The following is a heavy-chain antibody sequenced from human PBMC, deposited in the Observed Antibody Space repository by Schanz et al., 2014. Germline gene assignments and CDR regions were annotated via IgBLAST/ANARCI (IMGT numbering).Heavy chain of an antibody. CDR3: VTEQRMESGTWAKAFDI. J-gene: IGHJ3*02. CDR1: GYSFTTYD. CDR2: MNPTTGNR. V-gene: IGHV1-8*01. Sequence: QVQLVQSGAEVKKPGASVRVSCKASGYSFTTYDVNWVRQATGQGLEWMGWMNPTTGNRGYAQKFQGRVTMTRDTSTSTVYMELSSLRSDDTAMYYCVTEQRMESGTWAKAFDIWGQGTWVTVSS. D-gene: IGHD3-3*01.